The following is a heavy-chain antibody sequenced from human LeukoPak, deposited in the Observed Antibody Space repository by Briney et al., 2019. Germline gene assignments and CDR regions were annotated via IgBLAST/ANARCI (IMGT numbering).Heavy chain of an antibody. Sequence: GGSLRPSCAASGFTFSSYAMSWVRQAPGKGLEWVSTISGSGGSTYYADSVKGRFTISRDNSKNTLYLQMDSLRAEDTAVYYCTRDVGPSPFFDYWGQGTLVAVSS. D-gene: IGHD1-26*01. CDR3: TRDVGPSPFFDY. CDR1: GFTFSSYA. V-gene: IGHV3-23*01. CDR2: ISGSGGST. J-gene: IGHJ4*02.